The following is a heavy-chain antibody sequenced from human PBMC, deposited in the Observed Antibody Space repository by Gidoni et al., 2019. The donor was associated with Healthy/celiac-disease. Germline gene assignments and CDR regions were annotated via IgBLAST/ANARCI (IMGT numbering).Heavy chain of an antibody. V-gene: IGHV1-69*01. D-gene: IGHD6-19*01. Sequence: QMQLVQSGPEVKTPGSSVQVSCKASVFTFSRYAIIWVRQAPGQVLEWMGGIIPIFGTANYAQKFQGRVTITADESTSKAYMELRSLRSEDTAVDYWAGEDSSGRGAEYCQHWGQGTLVTVSS. J-gene: IGHJ1*01. CDR2: IIPIFGTA. CDR3: AGEDSSGRGAEYCQH. CDR1: VFTFSRYA.